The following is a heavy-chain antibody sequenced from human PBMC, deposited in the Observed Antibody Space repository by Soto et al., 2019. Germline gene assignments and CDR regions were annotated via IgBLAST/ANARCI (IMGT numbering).Heavy chain of an antibody. CDR1: GFTSSDYY. Sequence: PGGSLRPSSAASGFTSSDYYMSWIRQAPGKGLEWVSYISSSSSNTNYADSVKGRFTISRDNAKNSLYLQMNSLGAEDTAVYYCASVANGTYPIRIDIWGQETMVTVSS. CDR2: ISSSSSNT. J-gene: IGHJ3*02. V-gene: IGHV3-11*03. CDR3: ASVANGTYPIRIDI. D-gene: IGHD1-1*01.